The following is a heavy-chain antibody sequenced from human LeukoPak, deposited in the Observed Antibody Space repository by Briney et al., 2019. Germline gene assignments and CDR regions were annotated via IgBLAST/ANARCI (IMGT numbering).Heavy chain of an antibody. CDR3: ARAPGSRLNYYGMDV. J-gene: IGHJ6*02. Sequence: VASVTVSCTASGGTFSSYAISWVRQAPRQGLEWMGGIIPIFGTANYAQKFQGRVTITADESTSTAYMELSSLRSEDTAVYYCARAPGSRLNYYGMDVWGQGTTVTVSS. CDR1: GGTFSSYA. CDR2: IIPIFGTA. D-gene: IGHD2-21*02. V-gene: IGHV1-69*13.